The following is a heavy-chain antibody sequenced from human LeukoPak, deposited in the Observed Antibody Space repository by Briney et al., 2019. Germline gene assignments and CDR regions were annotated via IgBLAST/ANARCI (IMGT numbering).Heavy chain of an antibody. CDR1: GYTFTGYN. J-gene: IGHJ3*02. D-gene: IGHD4-17*01. CDR3: ARVGDYGDYVGAFDI. Sequence: ASVKVSCKASGYTFTGYNMHWVRQAPGQGLEWMGWIDPNSGGTSYAQKFQGRVTMTRDTSISTAYMELSRLRSDDTAVYYCARVGDYGDYVGAFDIWGQGTMVTVSS. V-gene: IGHV1-2*02. CDR2: IDPNSGGT.